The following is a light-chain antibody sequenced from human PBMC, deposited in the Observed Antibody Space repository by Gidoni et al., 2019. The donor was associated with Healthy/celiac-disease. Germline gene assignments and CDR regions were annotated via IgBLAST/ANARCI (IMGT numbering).Light chain of an antibody. V-gene: IGLV1-40*01. Sequence: QSVLTQPPPVSGAPGPRVIISCPGRRSNIGAGYDVHWYQQLPGTAPTLLLYGNSNRPSGVPDRFSGSKSGTPAALAITGLQAEDEADYYCQSYDSSLDVVFGGGTKLTVL. J-gene: IGLJ2*01. CDR3: QSYDSSLDVV. CDR2: GNS. CDR1: RSNIGAGYD.